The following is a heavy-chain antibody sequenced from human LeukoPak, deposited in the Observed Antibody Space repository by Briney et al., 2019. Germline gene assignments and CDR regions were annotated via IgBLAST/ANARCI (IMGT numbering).Heavy chain of an antibody. Sequence: SETLSLTCAVYGGSFSGYYWSWIRQPPGKGLEWIGEINHSGSTNYDPSLKSRVTISVDTSKNQFSLKLSSVTAADTAVYYCARQTMYDSSGYYPHDAFDIWGQGTMVTVSS. D-gene: IGHD3-22*01. CDR3: ARQTMYDSSGYYPHDAFDI. CDR1: GGSFSGYY. J-gene: IGHJ3*02. CDR2: INHSGST. V-gene: IGHV4-34*01.